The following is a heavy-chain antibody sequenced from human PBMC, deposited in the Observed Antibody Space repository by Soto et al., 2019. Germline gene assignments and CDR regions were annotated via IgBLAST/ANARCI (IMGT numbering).Heavy chain of an antibody. CDR2: ICTIRDT. D-gene: IGHD2-8*01. Sequence: EVQLVESGGGLVQPGGSLRLSCAASGFTFSTYDMHWVRQATGKGLEWVSAICTIRDTYYLDSVKGRFTISRENAKNSVYLQMNSLRAGDTAVYYCARGRSNQYESSPPPKFDPWGRGTLVTVSS. V-gene: IGHV3-13*01. CDR1: GFTFSTYD. CDR3: ARGRSNQYESSPPPKFDP. J-gene: IGHJ5*02.